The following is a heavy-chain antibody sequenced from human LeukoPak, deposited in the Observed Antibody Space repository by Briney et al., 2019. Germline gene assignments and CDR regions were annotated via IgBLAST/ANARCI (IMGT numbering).Heavy chain of an antibody. D-gene: IGHD1-14*01. J-gene: IGHJ6*02. Sequence: GRSLRLSCAASGFTFSRYGMHWVRQAPGKGLEWVAVIWYDGSNKYYADSVKGRFTISRDNSKNTLYLQMNSLRAEDTAVYYCARDSPTGARSYYYYGMDVWGQGTTVTVSS. V-gene: IGHV3-33*01. CDR1: GFTFSRYG. CDR2: IWYDGSNK. CDR3: ARDSPTGARSYYYYGMDV.